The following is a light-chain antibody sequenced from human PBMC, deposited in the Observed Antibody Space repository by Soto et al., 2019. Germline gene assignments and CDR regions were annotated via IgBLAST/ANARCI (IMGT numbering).Light chain of an antibody. J-gene: IGKJ4*01. Sequence: EIVFTQSPRTLSLSPGERATLSCRASQSVSSSSLAWYQQQPGQAPRLLIYGASTRATGIPARFSGSGSGTEFTLTISSLQSDDFAVYYYRQYTSLTVGGGNQGDIK. CDR3: RQYTSLT. CDR2: GAS. V-gene: IGKV3-20*01. CDR1: QSVSSSS.